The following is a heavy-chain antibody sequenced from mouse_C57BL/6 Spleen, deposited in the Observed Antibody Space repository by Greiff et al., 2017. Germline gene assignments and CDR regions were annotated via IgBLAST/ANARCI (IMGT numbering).Heavy chain of an antibody. V-gene: IGHV5-16*01. Sequence: EVQLQQSEAGLVQPGSSMKLSCTASGFAFSDYYMDWVWQVPEKGLEWVGNINYDGGDTYYLESLKSRFIITRDNATNILYLRMSSLESEDTATYYCARVDYSLDYWGQGTSVTVSA. J-gene: IGHJ4*01. CDR1: GFAFSDYY. CDR3: ARVDYSLDY. CDR2: INYDGGDT.